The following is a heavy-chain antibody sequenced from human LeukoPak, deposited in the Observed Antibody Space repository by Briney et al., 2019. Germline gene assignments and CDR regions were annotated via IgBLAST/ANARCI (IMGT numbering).Heavy chain of an antibody. CDR3: ARDSYMVVAPGSWFDP. CDR1: GASITSGDYF. Sequence: SQTLPLTCTVSGASITSGDYFWSWIRQPPGKGLEWIGYIHYSGATYSNPSLKSRVTISVDTSKNQCSLKLSSVTAADTAVYYCARDSYMVVAPGSWFDPWGQGTLVTVSS. V-gene: IGHV4-30-4*01. CDR2: IHYSGAT. J-gene: IGHJ5*02. D-gene: IGHD2-21*01.